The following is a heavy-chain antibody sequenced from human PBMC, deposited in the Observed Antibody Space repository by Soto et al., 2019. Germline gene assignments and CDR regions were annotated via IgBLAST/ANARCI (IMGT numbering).Heavy chain of an antibody. CDR2: ISGSGGST. CDR3: AKDGGGIAVAGDYFDY. V-gene: IGHV3-23*01. J-gene: IGHJ4*02. D-gene: IGHD6-19*01. Sequence: EVQMLESGGGLVQPGGSLRLSCAASGFTFSNYAMSWVRQAPGKGLEWVSGISGSGGSTYYADSVKGRFTIFRDNSKTTLYLQMNSLRAEDTAIYYCAKDGGGIAVAGDYFDYWGQGTLVTVSS. CDR1: GFTFSNYA.